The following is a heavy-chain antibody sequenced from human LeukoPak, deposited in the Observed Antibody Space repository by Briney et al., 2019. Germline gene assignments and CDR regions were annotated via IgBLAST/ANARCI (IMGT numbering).Heavy chain of an antibody. Sequence: ASVKVSCKGSGYTFTSYDINWVRQATGQGLEWMGWMNPNSGNTGYAQKFQGRVTITRNTSISTAYMGLSSLRSEDTAVYYCARDLETRIAARFTLDYWGQGTLVTVSS. CDR3: ARDLETRIAARFTLDY. J-gene: IGHJ4*02. CDR2: MNPNSGNT. V-gene: IGHV1-8*03. D-gene: IGHD6-6*01. CDR1: GYTFTSYD.